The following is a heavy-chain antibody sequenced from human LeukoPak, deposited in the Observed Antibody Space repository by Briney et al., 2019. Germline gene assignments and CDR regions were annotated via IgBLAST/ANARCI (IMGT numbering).Heavy chain of an antibody. V-gene: IGHV3-23*01. CDR2: ISGSGGST. CDR3: ARAFASYYYDSSEIDY. D-gene: IGHD3-22*01. J-gene: IGHJ4*02. Sequence: GGSLRLSCTASGVTLSSYAMSWVRQAPGKGLEWVSAISGSGGSTYYADSVKGRITISRDNAKNTLYLQMNSLRAEDTAVYYCARAFASYYYDSSEIDYWGQGTLVTVSS. CDR1: GVTLSSYA.